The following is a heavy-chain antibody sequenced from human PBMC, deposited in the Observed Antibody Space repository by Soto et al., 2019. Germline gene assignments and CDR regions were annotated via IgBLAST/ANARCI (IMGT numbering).Heavy chain of an antibody. CDR2: IWYDGSNK. Sequence: GGSLRLSCAASGFTFSSYGMHWVRQAPGKGLEWVAVIWYDGSNKYYADSVKGRFTISRDNSKNTLYLQMNSLRAEDTAVHYCARDPVVTAAYYYYYGMDVWGQGTTVTVSS. CDR3: ARDPVVTAAYYYYYGMDV. J-gene: IGHJ6*02. CDR1: GFTFSSYG. D-gene: IGHD2-21*02. V-gene: IGHV3-33*01.